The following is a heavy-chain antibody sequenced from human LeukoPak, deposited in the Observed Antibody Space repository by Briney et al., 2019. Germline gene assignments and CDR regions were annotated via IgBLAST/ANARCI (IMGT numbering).Heavy chain of an antibody. J-gene: IGHJ6*02. V-gene: IGHV1-18*01. CDR1: GYTFSSSG. D-gene: IGHD3-3*01. CDR2: ISAYNGNT. CDR3: ARYSGVVAPGYGMDV. Sequence: ASVKVSCKPSGYTFSSSGISWVRQAPGQGLEWMGWISAYNGNTDHEKKLQGRVTMTTDTSTSTAYMELRSLRSDDTAVYYCARYSGVVAPGYGMDVWGQGTTVTVSS.